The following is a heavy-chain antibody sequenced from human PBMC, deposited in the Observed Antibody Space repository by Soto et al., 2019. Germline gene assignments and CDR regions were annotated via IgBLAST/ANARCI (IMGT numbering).Heavy chain of an antibody. Sequence: ASVKVSCKASGYTFTSYAMHWVRQAPGQRLEGMGWINAGNGNTKYSQKFQGRVTITRDTSASTAYMELSSLRSEDTAVYYCARADCSSTSCYDFPRNYYYYGMDVWGQGTTVTVSS. J-gene: IGHJ6*02. D-gene: IGHD2-2*01. V-gene: IGHV1-3*01. CDR2: INAGNGNT. CDR1: GYTFTSYA. CDR3: ARADCSSTSCYDFPRNYYYYGMDV.